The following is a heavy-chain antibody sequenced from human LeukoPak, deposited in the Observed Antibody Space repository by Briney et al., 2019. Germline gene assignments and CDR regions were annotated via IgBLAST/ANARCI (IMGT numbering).Heavy chain of an antibody. V-gene: IGHV4-39*01. J-gene: IGHJ3*02. CDR3: ARQGGITMIVVIITDDAFDI. CDR2: IYYSGST. CDR1: GGSISSSSYY. D-gene: IGHD3-22*01. Sequence: SETLSLTCTVSGGSISSSSYYWGWIRQPPGKGLEWIGNIYYSGSTYYNPSLKSRVTISVDTSKNQFSLKLRSVTAADTAVYYCARQGGITMIVVIITDDAFDIWGQGTMVTVSS.